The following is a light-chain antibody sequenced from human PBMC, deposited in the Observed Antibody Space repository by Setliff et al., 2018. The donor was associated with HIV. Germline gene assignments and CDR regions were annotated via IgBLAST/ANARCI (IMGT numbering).Light chain of an antibody. J-gene: IGLJ1*01. CDR2: EVT. CDR3: CSYAGSPYV. Sequence: QSVLTQPASVSGSPGQSITISCTGSTNNVGSYDLVSWYQQHPGKAPKLMIYEVTRRPSGVSNRFSGSKSGNTASLTISDLQAEDEADYYCCSYAGSPYVFGSGTKVTVL. V-gene: IGLV2-23*02. CDR1: TNNVGSYDL.